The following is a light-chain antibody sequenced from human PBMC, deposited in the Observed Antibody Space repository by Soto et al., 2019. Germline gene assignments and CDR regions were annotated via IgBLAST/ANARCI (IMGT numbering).Light chain of an antibody. V-gene: IGLV3-1*01. CDR2: QDS. CDR3: QAWDSSLYV. J-gene: IGLJ1*01. CDR1: KLGDKY. Sequence: SSELTQPPSVSVSPGQTASITCSGAKLGDKYACWYQQKPGQSPVLVIYQDSKRPSGIPGRFSGSNSGNTATLTIPGTQAVDEADYYCQAWDSSLYVFGTGTKLTVL.